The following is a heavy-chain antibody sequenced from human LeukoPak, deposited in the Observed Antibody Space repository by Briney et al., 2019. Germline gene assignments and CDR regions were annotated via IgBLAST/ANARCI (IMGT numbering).Heavy chain of an antibody. CDR1: GFTFSSYA. CDR2: ISGSGGST. CDR3: AKGNDFWSGYLDY. Sequence: GGSLRLSCAASGFTFSSYAMSWVRQAPGKGLESVSAISGSGGSTYYADSVKGRFTISRDNSKNTLYLQMNSLRAEDTAVYYCAKGNDFWSGYLDYWGQGTLVTVSS. V-gene: IGHV3-23*01. J-gene: IGHJ4*02. D-gene: IGHD3-3*01.